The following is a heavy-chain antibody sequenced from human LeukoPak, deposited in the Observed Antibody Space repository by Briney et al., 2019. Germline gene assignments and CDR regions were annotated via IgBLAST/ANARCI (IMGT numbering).Heavy chain of an antibody. V-gene: IGHV1-18*01. D-gene: IGHD6-6*01. J-gene: IGHJ5*02. CDR1: GYTFTTYG. CDR2: ISAYNGNT. Sequence: GASVKVSCKASGYTFTTYGINWVRQAPGQGLEWMGWISAYNGNTNYAQNLQGRVTLTPDTSASTAYIELRSVRSDDTAVYYCARDLIAARPGWFDAWGQGTLVIVSS. CDR3: ARDLIAARPGWFDA.